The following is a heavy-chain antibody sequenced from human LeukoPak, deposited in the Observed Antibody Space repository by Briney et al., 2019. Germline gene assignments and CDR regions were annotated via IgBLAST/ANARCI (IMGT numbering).Heavy chain of an antibody. CDR2: KNPNSGSS. CDR3: TREGLDY. Sequence: ASVKVSCKASGCTFTNYDINWVRQATGQGLEWMGYKNPNSGSSAYAQKFQGRVTITTDASISTAYMEVSGLRSEDTALYYCTREGLDYWGQGTLVTVSS. J-gene: IGHJ4*02. V-gene: IGHV1-8*01. CDR1: GCTFTNYD.